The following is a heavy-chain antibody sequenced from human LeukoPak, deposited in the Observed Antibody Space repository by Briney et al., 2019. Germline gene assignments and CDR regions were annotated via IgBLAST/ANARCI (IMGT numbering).Heavy chain of an antibody. CDR3: ARRAYGSGSYFPPLYNWFDP. V-gene: IGHV4-39*07. D-gene: IGHD3-10*01. Sequence: SETLSLICAVSGGSISSSSYYWGWIRQSPGKGLEWIGSIYYSGRTHYNPSLKSRVTISVDMSKNQFSLKLSSVTAADTAEYYCARRAYGSGSYFPPLYNWFDPWGQGTLVTVSS. CDR1: GGSISSSSYY. J-gene: IGHJ5*02. CDR2: IYYSGRT.